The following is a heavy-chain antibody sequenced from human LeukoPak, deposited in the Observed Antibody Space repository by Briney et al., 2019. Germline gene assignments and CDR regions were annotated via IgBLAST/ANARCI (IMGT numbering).Heavy chain of an antibody. CDR1: GYTFTGYY. J-gene: IGHJ5*02. CDR3: ATCSSTSCYLPYNWFDL. Sequence: AASVKVSCKASGYTFTGYYMHWVRQAPGQGLEWMGWINPNSGGTNYAQKFQGRVTMTRDTSISTAYMELSRLRSDDTAVYYCATCSSTSCYLPYNWFDLWGQGTLVTVSS. D-gene: IGHD2-2*01. V-gene: IGHV1-2*02. CDR2: INPNSGGT.